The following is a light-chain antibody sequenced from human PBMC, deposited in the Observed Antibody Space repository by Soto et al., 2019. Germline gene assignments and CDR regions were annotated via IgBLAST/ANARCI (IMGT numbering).Light chain of an antibody. CDR1: SSDVGTYNL. V-gene: IGLV2-23*01. CDR2: EGN. J-gene: IGLJ3*02. CDR3: CSYAGGSTVV. Sequence: QSALTQPASVSGSPGQSITFSCTGTSSDVGTYNLVSWYQQHPGKAPKLMIYEGNKRPSGVSNRFSGSKSGNTASLTISGLQAEDEADYYCCSYAGGSTVVFGGGTQLTVL.